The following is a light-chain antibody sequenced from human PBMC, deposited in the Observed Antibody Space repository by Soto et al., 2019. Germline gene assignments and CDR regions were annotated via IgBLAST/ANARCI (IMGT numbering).Light chain of an antibody. Sequence: DIQMTQSPSSLSASVGDRVTITCRASQGISNYLAWYQQKPGKVPKLLIYAASTLQSGVPARFSGSGSGTDFTLYISSLQPEDVATYYCKRYNSAPWTCGEGTKVEIK. J-gene: IGKJ1*01. CDR2: AAS. CDR3: KRYNSAPWT. V-gene: IGKV1-27*01. CDR1: QGISNY.